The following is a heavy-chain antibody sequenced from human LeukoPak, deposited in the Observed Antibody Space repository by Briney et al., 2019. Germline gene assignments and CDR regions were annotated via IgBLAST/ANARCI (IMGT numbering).Heavy chain of an antibody. Sequence: GRSLRLSCAASGFTFDDYAMHWVRQAPGKGLEWVSGISWNSGSIGYADSVKGRFTISRDNAENSLYLQMNSLRAEDMALYYCAKAQGGSGWYGPNWYFDLWGRGTLVTVSS. V-gene: IGHV3-9*03. CDR1: GFTFDDYA. D-gene: IGHD6-19*01. CDR3: AKAQGGSGWYGPNWYFDL. J-gene: IGHJ2*01. CDR2: ISWNSGSI.